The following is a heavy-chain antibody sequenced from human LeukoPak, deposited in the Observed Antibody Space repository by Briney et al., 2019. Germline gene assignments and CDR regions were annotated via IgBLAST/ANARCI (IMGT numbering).Heavy chain of an antibody. CDR1: GFTFDDYA. D-gene: IGHD4-17*01. V-gene: IGHV3-9*01. CDR2: ISWNSGSI. J-gene: IGHJ3*02. Sequence: GGSLRLSCAASGFTFDDYAMHWVRQAPGKGLEWVSGISWNSGSIGHADSVKGRFTISRDNAKNSLYLQMNSLRAEDTALYYCAKVQYGDLRFLSAFDIWGQGTMVTVSS. CDR3: AKVQYGDLRFLSAFDI.